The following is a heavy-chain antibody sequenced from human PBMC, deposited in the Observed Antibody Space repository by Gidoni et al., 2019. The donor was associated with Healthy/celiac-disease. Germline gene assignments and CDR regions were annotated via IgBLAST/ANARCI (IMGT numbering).Heavy chain of an antibody. D-gene: IGHD3-9*01. V-gene: IGHV3-23*01. CDR1: GFTFRSYA. Sequence: EVQLLDSVGGLVQPGGSLRLSCAASGFTFRSYAMSWVRQAPGKGLEWVSAISGSGGSTYYADSVKGRFTIARDNSKNTLYLQMNSLRAEDTAVYYCAKDIDYDILTGYSKGDAFDIWGQGTMVTVSS. CDR2: ISGSGGST. J-gene: IGHJ3*02. CDR3: AKDIDYDILTGYSKGDAFDI.